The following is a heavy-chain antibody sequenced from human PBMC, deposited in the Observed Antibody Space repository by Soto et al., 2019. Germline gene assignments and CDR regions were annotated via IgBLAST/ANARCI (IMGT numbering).Heavy chain of an antibody. CDR2: ISGSGATT. D-gene: IGHD3-9*01. V-gene: IGHV3-23*01. J-gene: IGHJ5*01. CDR1: GFTFSSYA. Sequence: EVQLLESGGGLVQPGGSLRLSCAASGFTFSSYAMTWVRQAPGKGLEWVSGISGSGATTSYADSVKGRFTVSRDNSKNTRYLQMNSRRVEDTAVYHCAKLRYFDWSAYNWFEYWGQGTPVTVSS. CDR3: AKLRYFDWSAYNWFEY.